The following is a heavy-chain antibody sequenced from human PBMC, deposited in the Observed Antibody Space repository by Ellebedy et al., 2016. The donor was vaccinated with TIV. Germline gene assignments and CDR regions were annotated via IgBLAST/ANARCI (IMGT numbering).Heavy chain of an antibody. CDR1: GYTFTSYG. V-gene: IGHV1-18*01. CDR3: ARDGTVTTVYYYGMDV. Sequence: ASVKVSCKASGYTFTSYGISWVRQAPGQGLEWMGWISAYNGNTNYAQKLQGRVNMTTDTSTSTAYMELRSLRSDDTAVYYCARDGTVTTVYYYGMDVWGQGTTVTVSS. J-gene: IGHJ6*02. CDR2: ISAYNGNT. D-gene: IGHD4-17*01.